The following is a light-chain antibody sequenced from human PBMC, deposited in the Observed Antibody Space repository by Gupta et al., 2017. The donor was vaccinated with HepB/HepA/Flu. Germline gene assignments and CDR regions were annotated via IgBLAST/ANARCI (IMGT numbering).Light chain of an antibody. V-gene: IGKV2-28*01. CDR3: MQALQTPRS. J-gene: IGKJ2*04. Sequence: DIVMTQSPLSLPATPGETASISCRSSQSLQHSNGYNYLDWYLQKPGQSPQLLIYLGSNRASGVPDRFSGSGSGTDFTLKISRVEAEDVGVYYCMQALQTPRSFGQGTKLEIK. CDR1: QSLQHSNGYNY. CDR2: LGS.